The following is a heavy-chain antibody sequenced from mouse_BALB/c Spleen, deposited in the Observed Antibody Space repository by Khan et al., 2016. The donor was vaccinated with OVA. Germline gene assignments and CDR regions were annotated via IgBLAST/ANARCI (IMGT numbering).Heavy chain of an antibody. V-gene: IGHV1S81*02. J-gene: IGHJ2*01. CDR2: TNPTNGRT. Sequence: QVQLKQSGAELVKAGASVKMSCKASGYTFTSYWMHWVKQRPGQGLEWFAETNPTNGRTYYNEKFKSKATLTVDKSSSTAYLLLSGPTFEDSAVYYCARIKKIVATYFDCWGEGTTVTVSS. CDR3: ARIKKIVATYFDC. D-gene: IGHD1-1*01. CDR1: GYTFTSYW.